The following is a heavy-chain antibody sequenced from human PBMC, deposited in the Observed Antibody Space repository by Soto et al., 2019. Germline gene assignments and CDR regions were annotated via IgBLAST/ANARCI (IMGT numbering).Heavy chain of an antibody. CDR1: EFSLTIPRLG. J-gene: IGHJ4*02. CDR3: ARIRDGYSVDY. Sequence: QVTLKESGPVLVQPTETLTLTCTVSEFSLTIPRLGVNWIRQPPGRAMEWLAHIYSNDEKSYRTSLRSRLTISRGTSKSQGVLTMTNMDPVDTATYYCARIRDGYSVDYWGQGTLVTVSS. D-gene: IGHD3-22*01. V-gene: IGHV2-26*01. CDR2: IYSNDEK.